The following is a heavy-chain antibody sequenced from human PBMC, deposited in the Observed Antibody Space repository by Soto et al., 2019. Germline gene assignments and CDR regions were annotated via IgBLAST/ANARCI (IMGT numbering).Heavy chain of an antibody. Sequence: RGSLRLSCAASGFTFSSYWMHWVRQAPGKGLVWVSRINSDGSSTSYADSVKGRFTISRDNAKNTLYLQMNSLRAEDTAVYYCASGGRWYYGMDVWGQGTTVTVYS. CDR1: GFTFSSYW. J-gene: IGHJ6*02. CDR3: ASGGRWYYGMDV. V-gene: IGHV3-74*01. CDR2: INSDGSST. D-gene: IGHD1-26*01.